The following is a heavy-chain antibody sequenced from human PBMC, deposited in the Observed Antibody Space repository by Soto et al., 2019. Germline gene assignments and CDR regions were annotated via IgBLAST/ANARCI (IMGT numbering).Heavy chain of an antibody. J-gene: IGHJ4*02. Sequence: QVQLQQSGPGLVKPSQTLSLTCAISGDSVSSNSAVWNWIRQSPSRGLEWLGRTYYRSQWHYEYAVFVQSRISIDPDPSKNHFSLQLNSVTTEDTAVYYCVRLVGNSWLDHWGQGTLVTVSS. CDR2: TYYRSQWHY. V-gene: IGHV6-1*01. D-gene: IGHD3-9*01. CDR1: GDSVSSNSAV. CDR3: VRLVGNSWLDH.